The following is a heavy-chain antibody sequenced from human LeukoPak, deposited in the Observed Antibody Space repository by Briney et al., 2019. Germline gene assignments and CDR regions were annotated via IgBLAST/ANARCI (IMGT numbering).Heavy chain of an antibody. J-gene: IGHJ4*02. V-gene: IGHV1-46*01. CDR1: GYTFTSYY. Sequence: ASVKVSCKASGYTFTSYYMHWVRQAPGQGLEWMGIINPSGGSTSYAQKFQGRVTMTRDTSTSTVYMELSSLRSEDTAVYYCARERSKEWPLVEDFDYWGQGTLVTVSS. CDR3: ARERSKEWPLVEDFDY. CDR2: INPSGGST. D-gene: IGHD3-3*01.